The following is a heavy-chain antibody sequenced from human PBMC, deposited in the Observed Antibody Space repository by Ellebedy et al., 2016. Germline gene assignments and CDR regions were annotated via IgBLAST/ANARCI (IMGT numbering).Heavy chain of an antibody. CDR2: IKSKTDGGTT. J-gene: IGHJ5*02. CDR3: TTDTPDSSSWYH. CDR1: GFTFDDYG. D-gene: IGHD6-13*01. V-gene: IGHV3-15*01. Sequence: GESLKISCAASGFTFDDYGMSWVRQAPGKGLEWVGRIKSKTDGGTTDYAAPVKGRFTISRDDSKNTLYLQMNSLKTEDTAVYYCTTDTPDSSSWYHWGQGTLVTVSS.